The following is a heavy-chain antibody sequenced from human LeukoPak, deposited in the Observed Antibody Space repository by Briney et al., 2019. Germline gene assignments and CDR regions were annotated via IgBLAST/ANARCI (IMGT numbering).Heavy chain of an antibody. Sequence: PGGSLRLSCAASGFTFSSYEMNWVRQAPGKGLEWVSYISSSGSTIYYADSVKGRFTISRDNAKNSLYLQMNSLRAEDTAVYYCARGRTYYYDSSGYYLNYWGQGTLVTVSS. J-gene: IGHJ4*02. CDR3: ARGRTYYYDSSGYYLNY. V-gene: IGHV3-48*03. CDR1: GFTFSSYE. CDR2: ISSSGSTI. D-gene: IGHD3-22*01.